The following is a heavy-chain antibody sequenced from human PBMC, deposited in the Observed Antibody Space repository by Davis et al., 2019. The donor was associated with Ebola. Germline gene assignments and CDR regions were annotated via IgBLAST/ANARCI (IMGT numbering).Heavy chain of an antibody. CDR1: GGTFSSYA. J-gene: IGHJ6*02. D-gene: IGHD6-19*01. CDR3: ARGASVAGDIAVAGTGGDSYYYGMDG. CDR2: IIPIFGTA. V-gene: IGHV1-69*13. Sequence: SVKVSCKASGGTFSSYAISWVRQAPGQGLVWMGGIIPIFGTANYAQKFQGRVTITADESTSTAYMELSSLRSEDTAVYYCARGASVAGDIAVAGTGGDSYYYGMDGWGQGTTVTVSS.